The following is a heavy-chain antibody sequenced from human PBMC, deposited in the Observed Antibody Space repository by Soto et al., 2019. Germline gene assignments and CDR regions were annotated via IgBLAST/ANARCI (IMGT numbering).Heavy chain of an antibody. D-gene: IGHD3-9*01. CDR2: IFATGTTI. V-gene: IGHV3-48*03. CDR1: GFTFSSYS. CDR3: ARDRDWAFEY. Sequence: EVQLVESGGGLVQPGGSLRLSCVPSGFTFSSYSMVWVRQAPGKGLEWISYIFATGTTIYYADSVKGRFTVSRDNAQNSLFMLMNSLRAEDTAVYYCARDRDWAFEYWGQGTLVTVSS. J-gene: IGHJ4*02.